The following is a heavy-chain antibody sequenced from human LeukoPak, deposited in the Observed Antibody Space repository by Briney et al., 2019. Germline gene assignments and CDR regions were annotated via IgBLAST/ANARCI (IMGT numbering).Heavy chain of an antibody. D-gene: IGHD3-22*01. Sequence: SETLSLTCAVYGGSFSGYYWSWIRQPPGKGLEWIGEINHSGSTNYNPSLKSRVTISVDTSKNQFSLKLSSVTAADTAVYYCARGSGGSGYYYYYYYMDVWGKGTTVTVSS. V-gene: IGHV4-34*01. CDR3: ARGSGGSGYYYYYYYMDV. CDR1: GGSFSGYY. CDR2: INHSGST. J-gene: IGHJ6*03.